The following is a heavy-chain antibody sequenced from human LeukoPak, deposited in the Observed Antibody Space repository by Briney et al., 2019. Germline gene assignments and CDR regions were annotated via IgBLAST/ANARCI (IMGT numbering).Heavy chain of an antibody. J-gene: IGHJ5*02. V-gene: IGHV4-39*07. CDR1: GGSISSSSYY. D-gene: IGHD6-19*01. CDR2: IYYSGST. CDR3: ARKQGYSSGWYRGNWFDP. Sequence: SETLSLTCTVSGGSISSSSYYWGWIRQPPGKGLEWIGSIYYSGSTYYNPSLKSRVTISVDTSKNQFSLKLSSVTAADTAVYYCARKQGYSSGWYRGNWFDPWGQGTLVTVSS.